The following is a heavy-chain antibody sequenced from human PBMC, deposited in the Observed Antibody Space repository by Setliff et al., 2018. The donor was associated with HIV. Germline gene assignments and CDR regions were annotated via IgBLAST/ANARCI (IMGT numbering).Heavy chain of an antibody. CDR1: GGPFTSA. J-gene: IGHJ6*03. Sequence: EASVKVSCKASGGPFTSAFNWVRQVPGQGLEWMGGMIPIFGTANYAQNFGGRVTITADQSTTTSYLQLNSLRFEDTAIYYCASDSPAARFEELEDHYYYFMDVWGKGTTVTVS. V-gene: IGHV1-69*13. CDR2: MIPIFGTA. CDR3: ASDSPAARFEELEDHYYYFMDV. D-gene: IGHD3-10*01.